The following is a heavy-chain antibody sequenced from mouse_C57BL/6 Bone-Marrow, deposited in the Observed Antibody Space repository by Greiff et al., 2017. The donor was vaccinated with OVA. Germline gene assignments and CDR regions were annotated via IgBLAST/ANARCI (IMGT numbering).Heavy chain of an antibody. V-gene: IGHV1-76*01. CDR1: GYTFTDYY. D-gene: IGHD1-1*01. CDR2: IYPGSGNT. Sequence: VQLQQSGAELVRPGASVKLSCKASGYTFTDYYINWVKQRPGQGLERIARIYPGSGNTYYNEKFKGKATLTAEKSSSTAYMQLSSLTSEDSAVYFCARGLLRYSRGYFDVWGTGTTVTVSS. J-gene: IGHJ1*03. CDR3: ARGLLRYSRGYFDV.